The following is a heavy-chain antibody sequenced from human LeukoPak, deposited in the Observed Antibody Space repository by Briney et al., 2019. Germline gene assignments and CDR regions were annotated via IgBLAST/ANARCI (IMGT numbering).Heavy chain of an antibody. Sequence: PSETLSLTCTVSGGPISSYYWSWIRQPPGKGLEWIGYIYYSGSTNYNPSLKSRVTISVDTSKDQFSLKLSSVTAADTAVYYCARDSGSYLFDFWRGGTLVTVSS. D-gene: IGHD1-26*01. CDR2: IYYSGST. V-gene: IGHV4-59*12. CDR1: GGPISSYY. J-gene: IGHJ4*02. CDR3: ARDSGSYLFDF.